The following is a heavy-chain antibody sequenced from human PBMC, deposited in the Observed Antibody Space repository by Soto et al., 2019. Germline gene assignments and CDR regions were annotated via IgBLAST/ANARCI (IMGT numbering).Heavy chain of an antibody. D-gene: IGHD5-12*01. CDR1: GFTFGDYA. CDR3: TRKYSGYDVNWFDP. V-gene: IGHV3-49*03. CDR2: IRSKAYGGTT. Sequence: GGSLRLSCTASGFTFGDYAMSWFRQAPGKGLEWVGFIRSKAYGGTTEYAASVKGRFTISRDDSKSIAYLQMNSLKTEDTAVYYCTRKYSGYDVNWFDPWGQGTLVTVSS. J-gene: IGHJ5*02.